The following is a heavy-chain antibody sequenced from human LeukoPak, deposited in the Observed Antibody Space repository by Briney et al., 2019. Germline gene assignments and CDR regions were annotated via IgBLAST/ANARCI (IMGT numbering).Heavy chain of an antibody. D-gene: IGHD4-23*01. V-gene: IGHV4-59*01. CDR1: GGSISSYY. Sequence: SETLSLTCTVSGGSISSYYWSWIRQPPGKGLEWIGYIYYSGSTNYNPYLKSRVTISVDTSKNQFSLKLSSVTAADTAVYYCARGVDDYGGNTYFLPFDYWGQGTLVTVSS. CDR2: IYYSGST. J-gene: IGHJ4*02. CDR3: ARGVDDYGGNTYFLPFDY.